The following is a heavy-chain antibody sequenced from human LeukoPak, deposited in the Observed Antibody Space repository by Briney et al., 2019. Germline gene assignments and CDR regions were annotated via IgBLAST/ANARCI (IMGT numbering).Heavy chain of an antibody. Sequence: PGGSLRLSCAASGFAFSSYAMSWVRQAPGKGLEWVSAISGSGGSTYYADSVKGRFTISRDNSKNTLYLQMNSLRAEDTALYYCVKGYSYGMTYYFDYWGQGTLVTVSS. D-gene: IGHD5-18*01. CDR1: GFAFSSYA. J-gene: IGHJ4*02. V-gene: IGHV3-23*01. CDR3: VKGYSYGMTYYFDY. CDR2: ISGSGGST.